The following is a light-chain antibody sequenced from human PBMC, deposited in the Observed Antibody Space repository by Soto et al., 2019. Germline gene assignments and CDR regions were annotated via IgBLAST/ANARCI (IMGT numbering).Light chain of an antibody. Sequence: EIVLTQSPATLSLSPWERATLSCRASQSVSSYLAWYQQKPGQAPRLLIYDASNRATGIPARFSGSGSGTDFTLTISSLEPEDFAVYYCQQRSNWHTFGQGTRQEIK. CDR3: QQRSNWHT. J-gene: IGKJ5*01. V-gene: IGKV3-11*01. CDR2: DAS. CDR1: QSVSSY.